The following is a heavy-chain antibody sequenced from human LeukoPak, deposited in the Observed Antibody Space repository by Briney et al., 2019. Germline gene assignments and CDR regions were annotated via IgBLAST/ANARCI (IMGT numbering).Heavy chain of an antibody. CDR3: ARDSEWGLLRSDY. D-gene: IGHD1-26*01. J-gene: IGHJ4*02. Sequence: PGGSLRLSCAASGFTFSRYWMTWVRQAPGKGLEWVANIKQDGTEKYYVDSVNGRFTISRDNAKNSLYLQMNSLRAEDTAVYYCARDSEWGLLRSDYWGQGTLVTVSS. CDR2: IKQDGTEK. CDR1: GFTFSRYW. V-gene: IGHV3-7*05.